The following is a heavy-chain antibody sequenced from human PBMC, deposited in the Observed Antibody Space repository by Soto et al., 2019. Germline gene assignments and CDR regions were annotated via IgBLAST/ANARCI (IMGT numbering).Heavy chain of an antibody. Sequence: GGSLKISCKGSGFSFTSYWISWVRQMPGKGLEWMGRIDHSDSYTNYTPSFQGHVTISADKSINTAYLQLSSLKASDTAMYYCARLCVGVPAAIENFDYWGQGTLVTVSS. CDR3: ARLCVGVPAAIENFDY. CDR1: GFSFTSYW. V-gene: IGHV5-10-1*01. D-gene: IGHD2-2*01. CDR2: IDHSDSYT. J-gene: IGHJ4*02.